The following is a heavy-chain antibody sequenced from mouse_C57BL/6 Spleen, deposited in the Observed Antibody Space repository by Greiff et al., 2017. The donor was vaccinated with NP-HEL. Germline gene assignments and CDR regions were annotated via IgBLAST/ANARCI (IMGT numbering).Heavy chain of an antibody. CDR1: GYAFSSYW. V-gene: IGHV1-80*01. D-gene: IGHD1-1*01. CDR2: IYPGDGDT. CDR3: ARNSPYYYGSSMYYCDY. Sequence: QVQLQQSGAELVKPGASVKISCKASGYAFSSYWMNWVKQRPGKGLEWIGQIYPGDGDTNYNGKFKGKATLTADKSSSTAYMQLSSLTSEDSAVYFCARNSPYYYGSSMYYCDYWGQGTTLTVSS. J-gene: IGHJ2*01.